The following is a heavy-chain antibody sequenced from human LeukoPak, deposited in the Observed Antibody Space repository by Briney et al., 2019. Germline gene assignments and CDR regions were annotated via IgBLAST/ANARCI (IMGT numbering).Heavy chain of an antibody. D-gene: IGHD3-3*01. V-gene: IGHV1-69*06. CDR3: ARDLLRFLARPGYFDL. CDR2: IIPMFGTA. J-gene: IGHJ2*01. Sequence: SVKVSCKASGGTFSNYAITWVRQAPGQGLECMGGIIPMFGTASYAQKFQGRVTITADKSTSTAYMELRSLRPEDTAVYYCARDLLRFLARPGYFDLWGRGTLVTVSS. CDR1: GGTFSNYA.